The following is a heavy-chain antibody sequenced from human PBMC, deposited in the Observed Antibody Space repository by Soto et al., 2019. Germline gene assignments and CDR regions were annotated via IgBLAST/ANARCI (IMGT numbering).Heavy chain of an antibody. D-gene: IGHD6-13*01. CDR2: ISSNSAYI. CDR1: GFTFRSFT. J-gene: IGHJ5*02. V-gene: IGHV3-21*01. Sequence: GGSLRLSCXAPGFTFRSFTMSWVRQAPGKGLEWVSTISSNSAYIYYTDALRGRFTISRDNAKNSLHLQMNSLRAEDTAVYYCTRDASRDSSARGWFDPWGPGTLVTVSS. CDR3: TRDASRDSSARGWFDP.